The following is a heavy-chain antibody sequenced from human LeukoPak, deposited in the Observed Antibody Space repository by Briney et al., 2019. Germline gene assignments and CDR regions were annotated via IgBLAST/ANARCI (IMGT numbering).Heavy chain of an antibody. Sequence: GGSLRLSCAASGFTLSDYAFHWVRQAPGKGLEWVAVIWYDGSDKYYADSVKGRFTISRDNSKNTLFLQMNSLRAEDTAVYYCAREGGSSWYDYWGQGTLVTVSS. CDR3: AREGGSSWYDY. V-gene: IGHV3-30*04. J-gene: IGHJ4*02. CDR2: IWYDGSDK. CDR1: GFTLSDYA. D-gene: IGHD6-13*01.